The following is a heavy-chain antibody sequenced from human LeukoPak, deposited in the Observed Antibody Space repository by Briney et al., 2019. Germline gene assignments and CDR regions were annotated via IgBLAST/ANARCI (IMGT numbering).Heavy chain of an antibody. CDR1: GFTFSSYG. Sequence: PWRSLRLSCAASGFTFSSYGIHRVRQAPGKGLECVAVISYDGSNKYYADSVKGRFTISRDNSKNTLYLQMNSLRAEDTAVYYCAKLTTMIVVVGSVLNAFDIWGKGTTVTVSS. V-gene: IGHV3-30*18. CDR2: ISYDGSNK. J-gene: IGHJ3*02. CDR3: AKLTTMIVVVGSVLNAFDI. D-gene: IGHD3-22*01.